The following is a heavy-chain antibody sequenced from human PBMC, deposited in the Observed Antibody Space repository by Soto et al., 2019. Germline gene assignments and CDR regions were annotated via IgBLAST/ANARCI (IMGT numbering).Heavy chain of an antibody. V-gene: IGHV3-11*06. CDR2: ISSSSSYT. CDR3: ARDPSIAAAGNHHDY. CDR1: GFTFSDYY. Sequence: PGGSLRLSCAASGFTFSDYYMSWIRQAPGKGLEWVSYISSSSSYTNYADSVKGRFTISRDNAKNSLYLQMNSLRAEDTAVYYCARDPSIAAAGNHHDYWGQGTLVTVSS. D-gene: IGHD6-13*01. J-gene: IGHJ4*02.